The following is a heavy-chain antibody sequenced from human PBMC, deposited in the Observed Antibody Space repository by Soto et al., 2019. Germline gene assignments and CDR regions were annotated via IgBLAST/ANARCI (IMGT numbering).Heavy chain of an antibody. CDR3: TRDASRDSSARGWFDP. Sequence: GGSLSLSCAASGFTFDDYAMHWVRQAPGKGLEWVSGISWNSDSIGYADSVKGRFTISRDNAKNSLYLQMNSLRAEDTAVYYCTRDASRDSSARGWFDPWGPGTLVTVSS. CDR2: ISWNSDSI. V-gene: IGHV3-9*01. J-gene: IGHJ5*02. CDR1: GFTFDDYA. D-gene: IGHD6-13*01.